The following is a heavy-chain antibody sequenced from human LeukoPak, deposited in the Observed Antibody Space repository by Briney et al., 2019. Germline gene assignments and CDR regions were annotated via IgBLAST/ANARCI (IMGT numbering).Heavy chain of an antibody. CDR2: ISRTGNSI. CDR1: GFTLSSYE. CDR3: ARGPYSSNWYVDY. V-gene: IGHV3-48*03. D-gene: IGHD6-13*01. J-gene: IGHJ4*02. Sequence: GGSLRLSCAASGFTLSSYEMNWVRLAPGKGLEWISYISRTGNSIYYADSVKGRFTISRDSAKNSPYLQMNSLRAEDTAVYYCARGPYSSNWYVDYWGQGTLVTVAS.